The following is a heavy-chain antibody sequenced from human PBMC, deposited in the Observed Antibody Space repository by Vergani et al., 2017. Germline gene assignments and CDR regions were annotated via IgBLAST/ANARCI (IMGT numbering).Heavy chain of an antibody. D-gene: IGHD4-17*01. CDR2: IIPIFGTA. CDR1: GGTFSSYA. J-gene: IGHJ4*02. V-gene: IGHV1-69*01. CDR3: AMSWTTVTKSHGIFDY. Sequence: QVQLVQSGDEVKKPGSSVKVSCKASGGTFSSYAISWVRQAPGQGLEWMGGIIPIFGTANYAQKFQGRVTITADESTSTAYMELSSLRSEDTAVYYCAMSWTTVTKSHGIFDYWGQGTLVTVSS.